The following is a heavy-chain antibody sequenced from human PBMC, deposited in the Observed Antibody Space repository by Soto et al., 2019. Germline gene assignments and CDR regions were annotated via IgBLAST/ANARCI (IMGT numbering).Heavy chain of an antibody. J-gene: IGHJ4*02. D-gene: IGHD3-22*01. Sequence: GGSLRLSCAASGFTFSSYGMHWVRQAPGKGQEWVAVISYDGSNKYYADAVKGRFTISRDNSKNTLYLQMNSLRAEDTAVYYCAKDKGWGHYYYDSSGYLDYWGQGTLVTVSS. CDR1: GFTFSSYG. CDR2: ISYDGSNK. V-gene: IGHV3-30*18. CDR3: AKDKGWGHYYYDSSGYLDY.